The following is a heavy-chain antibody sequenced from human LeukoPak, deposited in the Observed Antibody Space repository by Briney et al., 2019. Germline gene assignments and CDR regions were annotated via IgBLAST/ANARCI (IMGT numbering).Heavy chain of an antibody. D-gene: IGHD5-12*01. J-gene: IGHJ4*02. CDR3: ARAGYSGYAFDY. Sequence: ASVKVSCKASGYTFTGYYMHWVRQAPGQGLEWMGWIYPNSGGTNYAQKFQGRVTMTRDTSISTAYMELSRLRSDDTAVYYCARAGYSGYAFDYWGQGTLVTVSS. CDR2: IYPNSGGT. V-gene: IGHV1-2*02. CDR1: GYTFTGYY.